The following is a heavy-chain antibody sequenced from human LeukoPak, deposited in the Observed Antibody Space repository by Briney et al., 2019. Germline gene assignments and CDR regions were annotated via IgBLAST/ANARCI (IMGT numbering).Heavy chain of an antibody. D-gene: IGHD3-10*01. V-gene: IGHV3-23*01. CDR2: ISGSGGST. CDR1: GFTFSSYA. Sequence: GGSLRLSCAASGFTFSSYAMSWVCQAPGKGLEWVSAISGSGGSTYYADSVKGRFTISRDNSKNTPYLQMNSLRAEDTAVYYCAKVLRMGPGSYWIYDYWGQGTLVTVSS. J-gene: IGHJ4*02. CDR3: AKVLRMGPGSYWIYDY.